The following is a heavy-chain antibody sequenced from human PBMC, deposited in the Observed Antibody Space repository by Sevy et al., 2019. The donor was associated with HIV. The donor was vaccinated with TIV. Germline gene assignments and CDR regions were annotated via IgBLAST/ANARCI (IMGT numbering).Heavy chain of an antibody. J-gene: IGHJ6*02. Sequence: GGSLRLSCAASGFTVSSNYMSWVRQAPGKGPEWVSVIYSGGSTYYEASVKGRFTISRDNSKNTLYLQMNSLRAEDTAVYYCARDTGGNRYGMDVWGQGTTVTVSS. D-gene: IGHD2-15*01. CDR1: GFTVSSNY. V-gene: IGHV3-53*01. CDR2: IYSGGST. CDR3: ARDTGGNRYGMDV.